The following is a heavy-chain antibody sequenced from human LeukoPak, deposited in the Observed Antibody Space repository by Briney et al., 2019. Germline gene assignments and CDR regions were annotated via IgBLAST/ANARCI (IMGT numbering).Heavy chain of an antibody. CDR1: GGSISSYY. V-gene: IGHV4-4*07. CDR3: ARDRARGGYNLGPFDY. CDR2: IYTSGST. Sequence: PSETLSLTCTVSGGSISSYYWSWIRQPAGKGLEWIGRIYTSGSTNYNPSLKSRVTISVDTSKNQFSLKLSSVTAADTAVYYCARDRARGGYNLGPFDYWGQGTLVTVSS. J-gene: IGHJ4*02. D-gene: IGHD5-24*01.